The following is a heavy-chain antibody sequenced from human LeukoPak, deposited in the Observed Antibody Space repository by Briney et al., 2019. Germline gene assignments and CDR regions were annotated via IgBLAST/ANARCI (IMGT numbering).Heavy chain of an antibody. V-gene: IGHV5-51*01. CDR1: GYSFTSYW. D-gene: IGHD5-24*01. J-gene: IGHJ5*02. CDR3: ARLEMATMSWSYNWFDP. Sequence: GESLKISCKGSGYSFTSYWIGWVRQMPGKGLEWMGIIYPGDSDTRYSPSFQGQVTISADKSISTAYLQWSSLKASDTAMYYCARLEMATMSWSYNWFDPWGQGTLVTVSS. CDR2: IYPGDSDT.